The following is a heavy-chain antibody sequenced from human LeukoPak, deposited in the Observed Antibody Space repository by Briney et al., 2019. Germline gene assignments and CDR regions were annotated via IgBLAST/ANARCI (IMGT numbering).Heavy chain of an antibody. CDR1: GFTVSSNY. D-gene: IGHD6-19*01. Sequence: GGSLRLSCAASGFTVSSNYMSWVRQAPGKGLEWVSVIYSGGSTYYADSVKGRFTISRDNSKNTLYPQMNSLRAEDTAVYYCARVSSGWSGDFDYWGQGTLVTVSS. CDR3: ARVSSGWSGDFDY. CDR2: IYSGGST. J-gene: IGHJ4*02. V-gene: IGHV3-53*01.